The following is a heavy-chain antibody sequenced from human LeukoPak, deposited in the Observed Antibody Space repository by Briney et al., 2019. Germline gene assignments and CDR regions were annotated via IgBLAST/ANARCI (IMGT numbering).Heavy chain of an antibody. CDR3: ASYGIAAAGTPLGMNWFDP. CDR2: INHSGST. CDR1: GGSFSGYY. D-gene: IGHD6-13*01. J-gene: IGHJ5*02. Sequence: SETLSLTCAVYGGSFSGYYWSWIRQPPGKGLEWIGEINHSGSTNYNPSLKSRVTISVDTSKNQFSLKLSSVTAADTAVYYCASYGIAAAGTPLGMNWFDPWGQGTLVTVSS. V-gene: IGHV4-34*01.